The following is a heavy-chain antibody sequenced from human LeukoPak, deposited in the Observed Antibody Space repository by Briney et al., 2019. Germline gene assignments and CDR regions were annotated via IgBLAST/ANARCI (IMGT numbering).Heavy chain of an antibody. V-gene: IGHV3-7*01. CDR1: GFTFSSYW. D-gene: IGHD6-13*01. CDR3: ASLGPGYSSSQSAFDI. J-gene: IGHJ3*02. Sequence: GSLSRSCPASGFTFSSYWMTWVRRAPGKGRQWAANIKPDGSEKYDVDSVKGRFTISRDNANNSLYLQMNSLRAEDTAVYYCASLGPGYSSSQSAFDIWGQGTMVTVSS. CDR2: IKPDGSEK.